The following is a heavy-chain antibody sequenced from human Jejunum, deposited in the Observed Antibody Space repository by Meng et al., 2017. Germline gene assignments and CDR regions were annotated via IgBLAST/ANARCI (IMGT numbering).Heavy chain of an antibody. V-gene: IGHV4-61*01. CDR2: VYYSGHT. CDR3: ARVILYSGSYYFDF. Sequence: QVQLQEPGPGLVRPSETLSLTCTVACDSVSSDNYYWSWIRQPPGQGLEWIGYVYYSGHTDYNPSLKRRVTISIDKSTNQFSLRLSSVTAADTAVYYCARVILYSGSYYFDFWGQGTLVTVSS. CDR1: CDSVSSDNYY. J-gene: IGHJ4*02. D-gene: IGHD1-26*01.